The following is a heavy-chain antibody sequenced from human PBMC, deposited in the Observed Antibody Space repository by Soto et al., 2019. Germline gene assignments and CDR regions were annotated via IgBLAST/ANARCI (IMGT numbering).Heavy chain of an antibody. Sequence: EVQLVETGGGLIQPGGSLRLSCAASGFTVSSNYMSWVRQAPGKGLEWVSVIYSGGSTYYADSVKGRFTISRDNSKNTLYLQMNSLIAEDTAVYYCASGTSGSLMLEGFDIWGQGTMVTVSS. CDR3: ASGTSGSLMLEGFDI. CDR2: IYSGGST. CDR1: GFTVSSNY. V-gene: IGHV3-53*02. J-gene: IGHJ3*02. D-gene: IGHD1-26*01.